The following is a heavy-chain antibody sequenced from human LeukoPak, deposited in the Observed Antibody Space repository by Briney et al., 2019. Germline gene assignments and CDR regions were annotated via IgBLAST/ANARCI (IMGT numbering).Heavy chain of an antibody. CDR3: AELGITMIGGV. J-gene: IGHJ6*04. CDR2: ISSSGSTI. V-gene: IGHV3-11*04. CDR1: GFTVSSNY. D-gene: IGHD3-10*02. Sequence: GGSLRLSCAASGFTVSSNYMSWVRQAPGKGLEWVSYISSSGSTIYYTDSVKGRFTISRDNAKNSLYLQMNSLRAEDTAVYYCAELGITMIGGVWGKGTTVTISS.